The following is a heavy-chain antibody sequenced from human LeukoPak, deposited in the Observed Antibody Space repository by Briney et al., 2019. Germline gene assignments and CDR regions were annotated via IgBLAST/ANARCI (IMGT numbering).Heavy chain of an antibody. CDR2: IYYSGST. Sequence: PSQTLSLTCTVSGGSISSGDYYWSWIRQPPGKGLEWIGYIYYSGSTYYNPSLKSRVTISVDTSKNQFSLKLSSVTAADTAVYYCARVSPESTSWLYDAFDIWGQGTMVTVSS. V-gene: IGHV4-30-4*08. J-gene: IGHJ3*02. D-gene: IGHD2-2*01. CDR1: GGSISSGDYY. CDR3: ARVSPESTSWLYDAFDI.